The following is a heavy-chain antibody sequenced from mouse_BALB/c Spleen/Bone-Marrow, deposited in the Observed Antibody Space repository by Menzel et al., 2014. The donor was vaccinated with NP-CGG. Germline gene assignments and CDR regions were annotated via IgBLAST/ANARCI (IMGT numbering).Heavy chain of an antibody. Sequence: DVKLVESGGGLVQPGGSRKLSCAASGFTFSSFGMHWVRQAPEKGLEWVAYISSGSSTIYYADTVKGRFTISRDNPKNTLFLQMTSLRSGDTAMYYCARSWEYFDVWGAGTTVTVSS. D-gene: IGHD4-1*01. J-gene: IGHJ1*01. CDR3: ARSWEYFDV. CDR1: GFTFSSFG. CDR2: ISSGSSTI. V-gene: IGHV5-17*02.